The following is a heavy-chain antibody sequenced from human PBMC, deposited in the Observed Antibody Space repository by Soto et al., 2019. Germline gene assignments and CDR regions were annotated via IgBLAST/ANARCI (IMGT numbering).Heavy chain of an antibody. CDR2: IKDKTEGKTT. Sequence: EVQLVDSGGGLVKPGGSLRLACAASGFAFSNAWMSWVRQAPGKGLEWFGRIKDKTEGKTTDYAEPVQGRFTISRDDSTNALFLQMKSLKTEATGLYYCATYSARRGWYTLDSWGQGTRVTGSS. V-gene: IGHV3-15*01. CDR3: ATYSARRGWYTLDS. CDR1: GFAFSNAW. J-gene: IGHJ4*02. D-gene: IGHD6-19*01.